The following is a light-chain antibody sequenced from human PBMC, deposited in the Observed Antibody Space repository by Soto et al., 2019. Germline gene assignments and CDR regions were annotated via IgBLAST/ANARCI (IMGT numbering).Light chain of an antibody. CDR3: CSYEGSSSSDVL. V-gene: IGLV2-23*02. J-gene: IGLJ2*01. CDR1: SSDTF. CDR2: EVN. Sequence: QSVLTQPASVSGSPGQSITISCTGSSSDTFVSWYQQHPGKAPKLIIYEVNKRPSGLSDRFSGSQSGDTASLTISGLQAEDEANYFCCSYEGSSSSDVLFGGGTKLT.